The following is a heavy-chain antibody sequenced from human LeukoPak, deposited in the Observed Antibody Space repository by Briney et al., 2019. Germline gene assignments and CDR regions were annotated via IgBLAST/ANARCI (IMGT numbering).Heavy chain of an antibody. J-gene: IGHJ6*03. CDR2: ISDSGST. D-gene: IGHD3-16*01. V-gene: IGHV4-38-2*02. Sequence: SETLSLTCTVSGSSMSSDYYWGWIRQPPGKGLEWIGSISDSGSTYYNPSLKSRVTISVDTSKNQFSLKLSSVTAADTAVYYCARGKSPRERFWGYYYYMDVWGKGTTVTISS. CDR3: ARGKSPRERFWGYYYYMDV. CDR1: GSSMSSDYY.